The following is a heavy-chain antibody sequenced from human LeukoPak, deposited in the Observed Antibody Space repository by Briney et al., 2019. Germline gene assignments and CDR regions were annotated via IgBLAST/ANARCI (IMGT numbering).Heavy chain of an antibody. CDR1: GLTFSSYS. D-gene: IGHD3-22*01. Sequence: GGSLRLSCAASGLTFSSYSMNWVRQAPGKGLEWVSYISSSSSTIYYADSVKGRFTISRDNAKNSLYLQMNSLRAEDTAVYYCARVGRHTYYYDSSGSPFDYWGQGTLVTVSS. V-gene: IGHV3-48*04. CDR3: ARVGRHTYYYDSSGSPFDY. J-gene: IGHJ4*02. CDR2: ISSSSSTI.